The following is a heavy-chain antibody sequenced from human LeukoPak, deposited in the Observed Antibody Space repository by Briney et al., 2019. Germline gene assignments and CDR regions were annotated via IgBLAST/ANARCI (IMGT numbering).Heavy chain of an antibody. Sequence: GGSLRLSCAASGFTFSNYGFSWVRQAPGKGLELVSVVSGSGVSTYYADSEKGRFTISRDNFKNTLNLQMNSLRADDTAVYYCARGYGDYGGLLDYWGQGTLVTVSS. J-gene: IGHJ4*02. CDR1: GFTFSNYG. D-gene: IGHD4-17*01. CDR3: ARGYGDYGGLLDY. CDR2: VSGSGVST. V-gene: IGHV3-23*01.